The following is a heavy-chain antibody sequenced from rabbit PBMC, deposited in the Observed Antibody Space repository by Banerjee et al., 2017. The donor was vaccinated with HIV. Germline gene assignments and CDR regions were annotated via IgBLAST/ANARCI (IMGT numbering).Heavy chain of an antibody. CDR2: IYAGSGNT. CDR3: ARSSGDVSLNL. V-gene: IGHV1S45*01. CDR1: GFSFSNKYV. J-gene: IGHJ4*01. Sequence: QEQLEESGGDLVKPEGSLTLTCTASGFSFSNKYVMCWVRQAPGKGLEWIGYIYAGSGNTWYANWVNGRFTISSHNAQNTLYLQLNSLTAADTATYFCARSSGDVSLNLWGQGTLVTVS. D-gene: IGHD2-1*01.